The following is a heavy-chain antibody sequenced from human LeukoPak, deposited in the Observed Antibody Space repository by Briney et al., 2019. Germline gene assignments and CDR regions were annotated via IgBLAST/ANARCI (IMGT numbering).Heavy chain of an antibody. CDR1: GFSFSNSG. CDR2: IQHDGSNK. D-gene: IGHD4-17*01. J-gene: IGHJ4*02. V-gene: IGHV3-30*02. CDR3: VLDRTTEPKVAPGD. Sequence: SGGSLRLSCAASGFSFSNSGMHWVRQAPGKGLEWVTFIQHDGSNKFYADSVKGRFTISRDNGKNTLILQMNSLRVDDTAVYYCVLDRTTEPKVAPGDWGQGTLVTVSS.